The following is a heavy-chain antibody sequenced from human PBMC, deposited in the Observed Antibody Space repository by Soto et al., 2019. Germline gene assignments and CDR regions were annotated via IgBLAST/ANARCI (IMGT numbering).Heavy chain of an antibody. D-gene: IGHD3-3*01. V-gene: IGHV2-5*02. Sequence: QITLNESGPTQVKPRQTLTLTCTFSGFSLTTSGVGVGWIRQSPGKAPEWLALIYWDDDKRYSPSLKSRLTITKDTHKHQVVLTMADLDPADTATYYCAHRVLRTVFGLVTTTAIYFDFWGQGTPVAVSS. CDR2: IYWDDDK. CDR1: GFSLTTSGVG. CDR3: AHRVLRTVFGLVTTTAIYFDF. J-gene: IGHJ4*02.